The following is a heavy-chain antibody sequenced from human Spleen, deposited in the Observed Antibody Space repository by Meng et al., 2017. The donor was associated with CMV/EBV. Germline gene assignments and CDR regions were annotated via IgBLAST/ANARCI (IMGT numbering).Heavy chain of an antibody. CDR1: GFTFNNAW. D-gene: IGHD1-1*01. J-gene: IGHJ4*02. V-gene: IGHV3-15*01. CDR2: IKSKTDFATR. CDR3: TAGTGMTDFDY. Sequence: GGSLRLSCEASGFTFNNAWMSWVRQAPGKGLEWVGRIKSKTDFATRDFAAPVKGRFTISRDDSKTMLYLQMNSLKTEDTAVYYCTAGTGMTDFDYWGQGTLVTVSS.